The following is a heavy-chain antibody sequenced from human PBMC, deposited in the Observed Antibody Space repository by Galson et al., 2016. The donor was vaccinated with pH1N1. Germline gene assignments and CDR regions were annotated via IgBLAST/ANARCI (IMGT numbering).Heavy chain of an antibody. D-gene: IGHD3-9*01. J-gene: IGHJ1*01. Sequence: SVKVSCKASGHTFNRYDISWVRQSAGQGLEWMGWMNPNSGNTGYALTFQGRVKMNRNTSMSSAYLELSGLTFGDTAVYYCVDNLRRGLGTPVVVSS. V-gene: IGHV1-8*01. CDR1: GHTFNRYD. CDR3: VDNLR. CDR2: MNPNSGNT.